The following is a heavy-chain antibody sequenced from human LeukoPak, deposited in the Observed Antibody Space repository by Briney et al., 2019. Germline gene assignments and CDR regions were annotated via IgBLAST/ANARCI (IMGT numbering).Heavy chain of an antibody. CDR3: TRGWDLGG. Sequence: GASVNVSCKPSGYTFTSSDINWVRQATGQGLEWMGWINPDSGDTGYAQKFQDQLTIAEDTSLNTAHMERTNLKSDDTSQYYSTRGWDLGGWGTGATV. CDR2: INPDSGDT. V-gene: IGHV1-8*03. D-gene: IGHD1-26*01. CDR1: GYTFTSSD. J-gene: IGHJ6*03.